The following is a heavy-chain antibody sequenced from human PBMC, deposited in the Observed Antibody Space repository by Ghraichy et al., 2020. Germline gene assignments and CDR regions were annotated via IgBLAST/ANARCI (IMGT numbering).Heavy chain of an antibody. J-gene: IGHJ5*02. V-gene: IGHV1-8*01. Sequence: ASVKVSCKASGYTFTSYDINWVRQATGQGLEWMGWMNPNSGNTGYAQKFQGRVTMTRNTSISTAYMELSSLRSEDTAVYYCARAGLKGWFGELDWFDPWGQGTLVTVSS. CDR2: MNPNSGNT. CDR3: ARAGLKGWFGELDWFDP. D-gene: IGHD3-10*01. CDR1: GYTFTSYD.